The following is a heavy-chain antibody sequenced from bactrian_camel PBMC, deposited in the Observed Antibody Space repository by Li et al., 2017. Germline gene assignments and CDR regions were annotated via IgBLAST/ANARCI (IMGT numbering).Heavy chain of an antibody. CDR3: AADDTDYEFCSYEYNR. Sequence: HVQLVESGGGSARAGGSLRLSCVGYTQNSNWLGWFRQITGKEREAVAAIYLRNNGNIYYHDSVKGRFTISLDNAKNTVFLQMDNLKPEDTAMYYCAADDTDYEFCSYEYNRWGQGTQVTVS. V-gene: IGHV3-3*01. CDR1: TQNSNW. J-gene: IGHJ4*01. CDR2: IYLRNNGNI. D-gene: IGHD4*01.